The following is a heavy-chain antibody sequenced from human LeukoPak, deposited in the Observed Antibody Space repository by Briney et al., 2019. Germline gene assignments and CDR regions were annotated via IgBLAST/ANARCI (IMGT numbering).Heavy chain of an antibody. CDR3: ARGPYSSSWYAGGPNWFDP. Sequence: SETLSLTCAVYGGSFSGYYWSWIRQPPGKGLEWIGEINHSGSTNYNPSLKSRVTISVDTSKNQFSLKLSSVTAADTAVYYCARGPYSSSWYAGGPNWFDPWGQGTLVTVSS. V-gene: IGHV4-34*01. J-gene: IGHJ5*02. CDR2: INHSGST. D-gene: IGHD6-13*01. CDR1: GGSFSGYY.